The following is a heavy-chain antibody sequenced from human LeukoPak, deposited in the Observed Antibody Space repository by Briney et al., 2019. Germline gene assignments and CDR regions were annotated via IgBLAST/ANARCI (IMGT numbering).Heavy chain of an antibody. Sequence: ASVKVSCKASGGTFSSYAISWVRQAPGQGLEWMGRIIPILGIANYAQKFQGRVTITADKSTSTAYMELSSLRSEDTAVYYCAIYSGYSSSWGIFQHWGQGTLVTVSS. CDR2: IIPILGIA. J-gene: IGHJ1*01. CDR1: GGTFSSYA. CDR3: AIYSGYSSSWGIFQH. D-gene: IGHD6-13*01. V-gene: IGHV1-69*04.